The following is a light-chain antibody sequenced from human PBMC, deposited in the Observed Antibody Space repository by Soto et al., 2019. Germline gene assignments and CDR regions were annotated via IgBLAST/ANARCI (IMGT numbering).Light chain of an antibody. CDR3: QQYGSSLYT. J-gene: IGKJ2*01. Sequence: EIVLTQSPGTLSLSPGERATLSCRASQSVSRSYLAWYQQKPGQAPRLLIYGASSRATGIPDRFSGSGSGTGFTLTISRLEPEEFAVYYCQQYGSSLYTFGQGTKLEIK. CDR1: QSVSRSY. CDR2: GAS. V-gene: IGKV3-20*01.